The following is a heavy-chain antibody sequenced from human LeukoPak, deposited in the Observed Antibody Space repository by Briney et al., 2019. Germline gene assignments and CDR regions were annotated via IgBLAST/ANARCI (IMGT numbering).Heavy chain of an antibody. V-gene: IGHV1-69*13. J-gene: IGHJ5*02. Sequence: ASVKVSCKASGYTFTSYGISWVRQAPGQGLEWMGGIIPIFGTANCAQKFQGRVTITADESTSTAYMELSSLRSEDTAVYYCARSSCSGGSCYNDNWFDPWGQGTLVTVSS. CDR1: GYTFTSYG. CDR3: ARSSCSGGSCYNDNWFDP. D-gene: IGHD2-15*01. CDR2: IIPIFGTA.